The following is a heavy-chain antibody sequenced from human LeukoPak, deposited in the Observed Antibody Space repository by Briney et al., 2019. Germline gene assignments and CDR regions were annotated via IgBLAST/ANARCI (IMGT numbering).Heavy chain of an antibody. Sequence: GGSLRLSCAASGFTFSNYRMHWVRRAPGKGLVWVSRINSDARSTSYADSVKGRFTISRDNAKNSLYLQMNSLRAEDTALYYCARSPSSGWYAGSMDVWGKGTTVTVSS. CDR2: INSDARST. V-gene: IGHV3-74*01. J-gene: IGHJ6*03. CDR3: ARSPSSGWYAGSMDV. CDR1: GFTFSNYR. D-gene: IGHD6-19*01.